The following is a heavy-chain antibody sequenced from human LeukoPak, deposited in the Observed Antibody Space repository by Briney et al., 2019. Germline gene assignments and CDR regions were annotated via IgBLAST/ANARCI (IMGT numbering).Heavy chain of an antibody. CDR2: IYHSGST. D-gene: IGHD3-22*01. Sequence: SETLSLTCTVSGGSISSGGYSWSWIRQPPGKGLEWIGYIYHSGSTYYNPSLKSRVTISVDRSKNQFSLKLSSVTAADTAVYYCARDRNPSSYYYDSSGSNDAFDIWGQGTMVTVSS. CDR1: GGSISSGGYS. J-gene: IGHJ3*02. V-gene: IGHV4-30-2*01. CDR3: ARDRNPSSYYYDSSGSNDAFDI.